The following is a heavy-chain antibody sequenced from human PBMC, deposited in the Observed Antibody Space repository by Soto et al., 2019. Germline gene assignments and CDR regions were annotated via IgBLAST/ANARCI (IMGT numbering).Heavy chain of an antibody. V-gene: IGHV3-74*03. CDR1: GFTFSCYW. CDR2: ISYDGTET. J-gene: IGHJ6*02. Sequence: PGGSLRLSCAASGFTFSCYWMHWVRQAPGNGLVWVSHISYDGTETTYADSVKGRFTISRDNPKSTLYLQMNSVRAGDTGVYYCARGSEAYYCYYGMDVWGQGTTVTVSS. CDR3: ARGSEAYYCYYGMDV.